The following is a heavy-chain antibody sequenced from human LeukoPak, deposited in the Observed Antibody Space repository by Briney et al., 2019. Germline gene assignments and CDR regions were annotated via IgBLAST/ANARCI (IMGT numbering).Heavy chain of an antibody. V-gene: IGHV1-2*02. CDR2: INPNSGDT. D-gene: IGHD2-21*01. CDR1: GYTFTGYH. J-gene: IGHJ4*02. CDR3: ARAFAYISRYYFDS. Sequence: ASVRVSCKASGYTFTGYHMHWVRQAPGQGLEYMGWINPNSGDTSYAQRFQGRVTMTTDTSITTAYMELSRLISDDTAAYYCARAFAYISRYYFDSWGQGTLVTVSS.